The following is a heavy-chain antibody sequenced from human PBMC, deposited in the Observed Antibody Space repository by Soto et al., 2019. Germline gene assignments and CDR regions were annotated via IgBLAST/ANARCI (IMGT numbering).Heavy chain of an antibody. CDR2: LNSDGSNT. V-gene: IGHV3-74*01. CDR3: ARGKDRSLDQ. D-gene: IGHD6-19*01. J-gene: IGHJ4*02. Sequence: EVQLVESGGGLDQPGGSLRLSCAASGFTFSSYWMHWVRQAPGKGLVWVSRLNSDGSNTDYADSVKGRFTISRHNAKXXXXXXXXXXRAEDTAVYYCARGKDRSLDQWGQGTLVTVSS. CDR1: GFTFSSYW.